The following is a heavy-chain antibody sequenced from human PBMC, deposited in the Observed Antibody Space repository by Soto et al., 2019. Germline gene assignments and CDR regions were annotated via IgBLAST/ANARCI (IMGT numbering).Heavy chain of an antibody. CDR2: ISRNGGRT. V-gene: IGHV3-64*04. CDR1: GFTSSSYA. CDR3: ARDLVGLEFYYYYGMDV. D-gene: IGHD3-3*01. Sequence: QRHSCPASGFTSSSYAMHWVRQATGKGRQYVSAISRNGGRTCYAHSAKGRFTISRDNSKNTLYLQMNSLRAEDTAVYYCARDLVGLEFYYYYGMDVCGQGT. J-gene: IGHJ6*02.